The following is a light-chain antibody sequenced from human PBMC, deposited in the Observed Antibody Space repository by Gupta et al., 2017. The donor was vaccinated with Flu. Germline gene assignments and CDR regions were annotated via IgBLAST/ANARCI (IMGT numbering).Light chain of an antibody. CDR2: EVS. J-gene: IGLJ3*02. CDR3: SSFTRTNTGV. Sequence: QSALTQPASVSGSPGQSITISCTGTSTDVAGYDYVSWFQQHPGKAPKLMIYEVSNRPSGVSNRFSGSKSGNAASLTISGLQAEDEADYYCSSFTRTNTGVFGGGTKLTVL. V-gene: IGLV2-14*01. CDR1: STDVAGYDY.